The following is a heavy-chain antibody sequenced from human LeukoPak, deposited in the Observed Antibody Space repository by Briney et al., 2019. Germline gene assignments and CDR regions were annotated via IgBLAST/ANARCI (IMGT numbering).Heavy chain of an antibody. J-gene: IGHJ4*02. Sequence: ASVKVSCKASGGTFSSYAISWVRQAPGQGLEWMGWINPNSGGTNYAQKFQGRVTMTRDTSISAAYMELSRLRSDDTAVYYCARDPGTRWCMLVLDYWGQGTLVTVSS. CDR2: INPNSGGT. CDR3: ARDPGTRWCMLVLDY. D-gene: IGHD2-8*01. V-gene: IGHV1-2*02. CDR1: GGTFSSYA.